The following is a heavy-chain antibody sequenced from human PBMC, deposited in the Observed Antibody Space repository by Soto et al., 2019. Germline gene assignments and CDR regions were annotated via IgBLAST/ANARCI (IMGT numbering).Heavy chain of an antibody. CDR2: ISGSGGST. Sequence: EVQLLESGGGLVQPGGSLRLSCAASGFTFSSYAMSWVRQAPGKGLEWVSAISGSGGSTYYPDTVKGRFTISRDNSKNALYLQMNSLRAEDTAVYYCAKDPRGGSDYWGQGTLVAVSS. J-gene: IGHJ4*02. CDR3: AKDPRGGSDY. CDR1: GFTFSSYA. V-gene: IGHV3-23*01. D-gene: IGHD3-16*01.